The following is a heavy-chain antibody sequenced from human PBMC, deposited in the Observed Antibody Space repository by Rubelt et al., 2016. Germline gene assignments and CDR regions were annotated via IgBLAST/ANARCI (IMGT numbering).Heavy chain of an antibody. CDR2: INPSGGST. CDR1: TFTSYY. Sequence: TFTSYYMHWVRQAPGQGLEWMGIINPSGGSTSYAQKFQGRVTITADKSTSTAYMELSSLRSEDTAVYYCARDGATYYYDSSGALKDDYWGQGTLVTVSS. J-gene: IGHJ4*02. CDR3: ARDGATYYYDSSGALKDDY. D-gene: IGHD3-22*01. V-gene: IGHV1-46*01.